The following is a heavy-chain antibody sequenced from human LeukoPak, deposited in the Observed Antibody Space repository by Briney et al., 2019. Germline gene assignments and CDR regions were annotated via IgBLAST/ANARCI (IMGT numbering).Heavy chain of an antibody. V-gene: IGHV3-21*01. CDR1: GFTFSSYS. D-gene: IGHD1-1*01. CDR2: ISSSSSYI. Sequence: PGGSLRLSCAASGFTFSSYSMNWVRQAPGKGLEWVSSISSSSSYIYYADSVKGRFTISRDNAKNSLYLQMNSLRAEDTAVYYCARSTTPRTAADYWGQGTLVTVSS. J-gene: IGHJ4*02. CDR3: ARSTTPRTAADY.